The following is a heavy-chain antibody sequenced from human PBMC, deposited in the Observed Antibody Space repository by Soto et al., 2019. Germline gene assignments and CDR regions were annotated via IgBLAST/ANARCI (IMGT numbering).Heavy chain of an antibody. D-gene: IGHD5-18*01. CDR3: ARVGSRDAYNYVLDQ. CDR1: GRIFSSFP. CDR2: VISASGSV. J-gene: IGHJ1*01. V-gene: IGHV1-69*06. Sequence: QVQVVQSGAEVKKPGSSVKISCKASGRIFSSFPTSWVRQVPGQGLEWMGGVISASGSVTYAPKFQGRVTMTAVNSAGIGYMELTSLTSEDTAIDYCARVGSRDAYNYVLDQWGQGTMVTVSS.